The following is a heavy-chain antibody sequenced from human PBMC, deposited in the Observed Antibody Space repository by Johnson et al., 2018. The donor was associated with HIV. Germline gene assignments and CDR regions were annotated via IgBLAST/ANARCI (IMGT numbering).Heavy chain of an antibody. J-gene: IGHJ3*01. CDR2: ISYDGSNK. CDR3: ATDEYTNSLGV. CDR1: GFTFSNYA. D-gene: IGHD6-6*01. Sequence: QVQLVESGGGVVQPGRSLRLSCAASGFTFSNYALHWVRQAPGKGLEWVAVISYDGSNKYYADSVKGRFTISRDNSKNTLYLQMNSLRAEDTAVYYCATDEYTNSLGVWGQGTMVTVSS. V-gene: IGHV3-30*04.